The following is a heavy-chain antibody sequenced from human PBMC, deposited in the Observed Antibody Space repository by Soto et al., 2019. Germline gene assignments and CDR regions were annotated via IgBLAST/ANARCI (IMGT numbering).Heavy chain of an antibody. CDR1: GYTFSSHG. Sequence: QVQLVQSGAEVKKPGTSVKVSCTASGYTFSSHGISWVRQAPGQGLQWIGWVSGDNANTNYEQSLQGRVTMTTDTSTNNGHMELRSLRSDDTAVYYCARDLVYCRSGTCQREWFAPWGQGTLVIVSS. CDR3: ARDLVYCRSGTCQREWFAP. V-gene: IGHV1-18*01. CDR2: VSGDNANT. D-gene: IGHD2-15*01. J-gene: IGHJ5*02.